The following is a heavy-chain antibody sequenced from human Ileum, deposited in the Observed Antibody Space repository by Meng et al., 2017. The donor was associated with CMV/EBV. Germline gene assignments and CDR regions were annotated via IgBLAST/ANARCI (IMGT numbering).Heavy chain of an antibody. CDR1: GGSISSGDYY. CDR3: ARQEELWGYFDY. J-gene: IGHJ4*02. V-gene: IGHV4-30-4*08. D-gene: IGHD1-7*01. CDR2: IYYSGST. Sequence: VQLTGSGPGLVTPSQTLSLTCPVSGGSISSGDYYWNWLRQPPGKGLEWIGYIYYSGSTYFNPSLKSRVTISVDTSKNQFSLKLNSVTAADTAVYYCARQEELWGYFDYWGQGTLVTVSS.